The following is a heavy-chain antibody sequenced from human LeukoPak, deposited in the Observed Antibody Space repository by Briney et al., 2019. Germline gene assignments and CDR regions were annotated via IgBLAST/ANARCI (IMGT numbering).Heavy chain of an antibody. CDR3: ARGPYYDDSGPEG. D-gene: IGHD3-22*01. V-gene: IGHV3-48*02. J-gene: IGHJ4*02. CDR1: GFTFSSYS. Sequence: GGSLRLSCAASGFTFSSYSMNWVRQDPGKGLEWVSYISSSCTTIYYADSVKGRFTISRDNAQNSLYLQLNSLRDEDTAVYYCARGPYYDDSGPEGWGQGTLVTVSS. CDR2: ISSSCTTI.